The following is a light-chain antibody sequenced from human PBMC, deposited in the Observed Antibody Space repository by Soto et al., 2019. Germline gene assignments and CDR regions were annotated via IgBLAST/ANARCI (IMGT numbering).Light chain of an antibody. CDR1: QSVSSSS. J-gene: IGKJ4*01. CDR3: QQYGGSPLA. V-gene: IGKV3-20*01. CDR2: GVS. Sequence: EIVLTQSPGTLSLSPGESATLSCRASQSVSSSSLAWYQQKPGQAPRLLFFGVSNRAAGVPDRFGGSGSGTDFCLTICRLWPEDFAVYYCQQYGGSPLAFGGGTKEEI.